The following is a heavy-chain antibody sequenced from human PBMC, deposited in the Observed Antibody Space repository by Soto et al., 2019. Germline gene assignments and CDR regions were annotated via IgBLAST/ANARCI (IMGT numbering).Heavy chain of an antibody. V-gene: IGHV5-10-1*01. J-gene: IGHJ4*02. CDR2: IDPSDSYS. Sequence: GESLKISCKGSGYSFTNYWIAWVRQMPGKGLEWMGRIDPSDSYSHYNPSFQGHVTISADKSVNTAYLQWSSLKASDTAMYYCARQVRDYYDSSGYYFDYWGQGTLVTVSS. CDR1: GYSFTNYW. CDR3: ARQVRDYYDSSGYYFDY. D-gene: IGHD3-22*01.